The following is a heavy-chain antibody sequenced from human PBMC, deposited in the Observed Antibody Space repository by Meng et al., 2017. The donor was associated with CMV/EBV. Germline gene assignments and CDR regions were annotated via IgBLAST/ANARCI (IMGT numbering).Heavy chain of an antibody. V-gene: IGHV4-59*01. Sequence: GSLRLSCTVSGGSISSYYWSWIRQPPGKGLEWIGYIYYSGSTNYNPSLKSRVTISVDTSKNQFSLKLSSVTAADTAVHYCARDLPGGWFDPWGQGTLVTVSS. CDR3: ARDLPGGWFDP. D-gene: IGHD1-14*01. CDR1: GGSISSYY. J-gene: IGHJ5*02. CDR2: IYYSGST.